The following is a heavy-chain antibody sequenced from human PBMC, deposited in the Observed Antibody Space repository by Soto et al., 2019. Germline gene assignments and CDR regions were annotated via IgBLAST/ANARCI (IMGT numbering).Heavy chain of an antibody. D-gene: IGHD3-3*01. Sequence: QMPLVQSGPEVKKPGTSVKVSCKASGFTFSSSAVQWVRQARGQRLEWIGWIVVGSGNTNYAQKFQERVTITRDMSTSTAYMELTSLRSEDTAVYYCAADNDFWSGHYSFDYWGQGALVTVSS. J-gene: IGHJ4*02. V-gene: IGHV1-58*01. CDR2: IVVGSGNT. CDR1: GFTFSSSA. CDR3: AADNDFWSGHYSFDY.